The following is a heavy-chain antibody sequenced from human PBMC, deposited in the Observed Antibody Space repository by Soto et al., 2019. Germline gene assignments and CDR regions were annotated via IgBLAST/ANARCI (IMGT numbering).Heavy chain of an antibody. CDR1: GFTFSSYW. Sequence: GGSLSLSCEAYGFTFSSYWMGWVRQAPGKGLEWVANINREGSERYYVDSVKGRFTISSDNAKKSVYLQMNSLRAEDSAVYYCARDPIRGDGYVFDSWGQGALVTVSS. V-gene: IGHV3-7*01. CDR3: ARDPIRGDGYVFDS. D-gene: IGHD5-12*01. J-gene: IGHJ5*01. CDR2: INREGSER.